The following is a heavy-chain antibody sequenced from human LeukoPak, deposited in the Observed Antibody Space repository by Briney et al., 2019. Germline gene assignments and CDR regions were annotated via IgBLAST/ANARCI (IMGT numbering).Heavy chain of an antibody. V-gene: IGHV1-18*01. Sequence: ASVKVSCKASGYTFTSYDINWVRQAPGQGLEWMGWISAYNGNTNYAQNLQGRVTMTTDTSTSTAYMELRSLRSDDKAVYYCARVSCSGGTCYANFDHWGQGTLVTVSS. J-gene: IGHJ4*02. CDR2: ISAYNGNT. D-gene: IGHD2-15*01. CDR1: GYTFTSYD. CDR3: ARVSCSGGTCYANFDH.